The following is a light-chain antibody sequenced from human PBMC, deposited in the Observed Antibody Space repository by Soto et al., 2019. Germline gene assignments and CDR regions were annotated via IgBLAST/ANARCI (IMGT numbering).Light chain of an antibody. J-gene: IGKJ1*01. CDR2: GAS. CDR3: QQYNNWPLT. Sequence: EIVMTQSPATLSVSPGERATLSCRASQSVSSNLAWYQQKPGQAPRLLIYGASTRVTGIPARFSGSGSGTEFTLPISSLQSEDFAVYYCQQYNNWPLTFGQGTKVEIK. CDR1: QSVSSN. V-gene: IGKV3-15*01.